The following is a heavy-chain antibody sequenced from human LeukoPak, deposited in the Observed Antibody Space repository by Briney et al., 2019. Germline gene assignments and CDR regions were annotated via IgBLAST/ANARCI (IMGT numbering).Heavy chain of an antibody. J-gene: IGHJ6*02. V-gene: IGHV4-39*01. CDR1: GGSISSGGDY. Sequence: SETLSLTCTVSGGSISSGGDYWSWIRQPPGKGLEWIGTIYYTGSTYYNPSLKSRVTISIDTSKNQFSLRLSSVTAADTAVYYCASEYCSGGSCNYYYGMDVWGQGTTVTVSS. D-gene: IGHD2-15*01. CDR3: ASEYCSGGSCNYYYGMDV. CDR2: IYYTGST.